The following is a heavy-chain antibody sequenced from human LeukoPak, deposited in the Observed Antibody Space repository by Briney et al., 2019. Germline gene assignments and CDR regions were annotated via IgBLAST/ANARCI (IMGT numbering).Heavy chain of an antibody. J-gene: IGHJ4*02. Sequence: SETLSLTCTVSGGSISSYYWSWIRQPPGKGLEWSGYIYYSGSTNYNHSLKSRVTISVDTSKNQFSLKLSSVTAADTAVYYCARSSDHCSSTSCSTPFDYWGQGTLVTVSS. V-gene: IGHV4-59*01. D-gene: IGHD2-2*01. CDR2: IYYSGST. CDR1: GGSISSYY. CDR3: ARSSDHCSSTSCSTPFDY.